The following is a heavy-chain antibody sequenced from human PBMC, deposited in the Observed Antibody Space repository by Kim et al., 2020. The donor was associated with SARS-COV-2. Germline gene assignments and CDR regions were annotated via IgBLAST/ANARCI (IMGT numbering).Heavy chain of an antibody. CDR1: GFTLSDFY. CDR2: CRSKANSYTT. V-gene: IGHV3-72*01. J-gene: IGHJ5*02. CDR3: TRTGLGASGSYGQFDR. Sequence: GGSLRLSCVVSGFTLSDFYMDWVRQAPGKGLEWVARCRSKANSYTTEYAASVKGRFTISRDESENSLSLQMDTLKTGDTATYFCTRTGLGASGSYGQFDRWGQGTLVTLAS. D-gene: IGHD3-16*01.